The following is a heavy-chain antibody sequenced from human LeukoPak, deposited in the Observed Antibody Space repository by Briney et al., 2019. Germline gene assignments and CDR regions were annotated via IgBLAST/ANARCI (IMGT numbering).Heavy chain of an antibody. D-gene: IGHD3-22*01. CDR2: IIPIFGTA. V-gene: IGHV1-69*13. Sequence: SVKVSCRTSGGTFRSYAISWVRQAPGQGLEWMGGIIPIFGTANYAQKFQGRVTITADESTSTAYMELSSLRSEDTAIYYCASSKDYHDSSGYARTLDYWGQGTLVTVSS. J-gene: IGHJ4*02. CDR1: GGTFRSYA. CDR3: ASSKDYHDSSGYARTLDY.